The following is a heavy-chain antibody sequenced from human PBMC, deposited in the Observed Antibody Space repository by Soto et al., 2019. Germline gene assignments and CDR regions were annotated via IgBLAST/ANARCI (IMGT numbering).Heavy chain of an antibody. CDR3: GRGSSGSSAILKVDY. D-gene: IGHD3-22*01. CDR2: IYSGGNT. V-gene: IGHV3-53*01. J-gene: IGHJ4*02. Sequence: GGSLRLSCAASGFSVSSNYMSWVRQAPGKGLEWVSAIYSGGNTYYADSVKGRFTISRDNSKNTLFLQMDGLRVEDTAVYYCGRGSSGSSAILKVDYWGQGTLVTVSS. CDR1: GFSVSSNY.